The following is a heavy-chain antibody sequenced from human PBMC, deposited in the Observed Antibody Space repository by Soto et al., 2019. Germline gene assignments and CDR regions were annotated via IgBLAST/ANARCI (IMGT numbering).Heavy chain of an antibody. Sequence: PSETLSLTCTVSGVSISSYCWNWFRQPPGKGLEWIGSIYYSGSTNYNPSLKSRVTISVDTSKNQFSLKLSSMTAADTAVYYCARHGRYYDIGDLTDYWGQGSMVTVSS. J-gene: IGHJ4*02. V-gene: IGHV4-59*08. CDR1: GVSISSYC. CDR3: ARHGRYYDIGDLTDY. D-gene: IGHD3-22*01. CDR2: IYYSGST.